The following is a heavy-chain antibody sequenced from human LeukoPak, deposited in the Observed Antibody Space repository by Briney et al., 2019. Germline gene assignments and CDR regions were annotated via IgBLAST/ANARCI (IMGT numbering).Heavy chain of an antibody. CDR3: ARGVAAASSGYFDY. D-gene: IGHD6-13*01. Sequence: SETLSLTCAVYGGSFSGYYWSWTRQPPGKGLEWIGEINHSGSTNYNPSLKSRVTISVDTSKNQFSLKLSSVTAADTAVYYCARGVAAASSGYFDYWGQGTLVTVSS. CDR1: GGSFSGYY. CDR2: INHSGST. J-gene: IGHJ4*02. V-gene: IGHV4-34*01.